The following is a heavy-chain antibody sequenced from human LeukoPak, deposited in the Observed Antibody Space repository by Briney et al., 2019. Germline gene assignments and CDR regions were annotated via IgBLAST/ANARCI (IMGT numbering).Heavy chain of an antibody. V-gene: IGHV3-72*01. CDR2: IRSKANSHST. J-gene: IGHJ3*02. CDR3: SRVGGWVGTADGFDI. CDR1: GLTFSDHD. D-gene: IGHD4-23*01. Sequence: PGGSLRLSRAASGLTFSDHDMNWVRQAPGQRLEWGGRIRSKANSHSTEYAASVKGRFTVARDDSKSSLFLQMSSLKTEDMAVYYCSRVGGWVGTADGFDIWGQGTMVTVSS.